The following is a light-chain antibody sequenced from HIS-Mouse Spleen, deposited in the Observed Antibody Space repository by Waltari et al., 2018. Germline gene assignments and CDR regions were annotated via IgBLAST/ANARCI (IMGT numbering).Light chain of an antibody. CDR1: QSVSSN. J-gene: IGKJ2*01. V-gene: IGKV3-15*01. CDR3: QQYNNWPPRKT. CDR2: GAS. Sequence: EIVMTQSPATLSGSPGERATLSCRASQSVSSNLAWYQQKPGQAPRLLIYGASTRATGIPARFSGSGSGTEFTLTISSLQSEDFAVYYCQQYNNWPPRKTFGQGTKLEIK.